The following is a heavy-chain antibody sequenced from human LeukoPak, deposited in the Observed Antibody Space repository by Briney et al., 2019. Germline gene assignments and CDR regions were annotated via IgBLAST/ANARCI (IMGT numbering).Heavy chain of an antibody. D-gene: IGHD2-15*01. CDR3: ARAVGSRLYYFDY. J-gene: IGHJ4*02. CDR1: GGSISSYY. V-gene: IGHV4-59*01. Sequence: SETLSLTCTVSGGSISSYYWSWIRQPPGKGLEWIGYIYYSGSTNYNPSLKSRVTISVDTSKNQFSLKLSSVTAADTAVYYCARAVGSRLYYFDYWGQGTLVTVSS. CDR2: IYYSGST.